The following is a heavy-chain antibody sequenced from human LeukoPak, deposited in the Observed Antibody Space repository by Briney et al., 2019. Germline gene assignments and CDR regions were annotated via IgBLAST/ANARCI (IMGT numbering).Heavy chain of an antibody. CDR1: GGSISSYY. CDR2: IYYSGST. D-gene: IGHD4-11*01. CDR3: ARDRTTVTTQPYYYYYGMDV. V-gene: IGHV4-59*01. Sequence: SETLSLTCTVSGGSISSYYWSWIRQPPWEGLEWIGYIYYSGSTNYNPSLKSRVTISVDTSKNQFSLKLSSVTAADTAVYYCARDRTTVTTQPYYYYYGMDVWGQGTTVTVSS. J-gene: IGHJ6*02.